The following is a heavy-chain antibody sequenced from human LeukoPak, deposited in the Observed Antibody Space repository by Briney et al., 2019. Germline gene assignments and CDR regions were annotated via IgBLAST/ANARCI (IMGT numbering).Heavy chain of an antibody. CDR2: IYNGDTT. J-gene: IGHJ4*02. D-gene: IGHD3-16*01. CDR3: ATISSPYYFDC. Sequence: PGGSLRLSCASSANYMNWAPQAPGKGLEWVSIIYNGDTTYYADSVKGRSTISRDNSRNTLYLQMNSLRAEDTAVYYCATISSPYYFDCWGQGTLVTVSS. CDR1: SANY. V-gene: IGHV3-53*01.